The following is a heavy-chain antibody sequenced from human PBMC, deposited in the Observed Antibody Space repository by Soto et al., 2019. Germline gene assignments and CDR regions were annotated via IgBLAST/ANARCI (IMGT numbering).Heavy chain of an antibody. CDR2: ISSSSSYI. CDR1: GFTFSSYS. J-gene: IGHJ5*02. Sequence: LRLSCAASGFTFSSYSMNWVRQAPGKGLEWVSSISSSSSYIYYADSVKGRFTISRDNAKNSLYLQMNSLRAEDTAVYYCARDRVRVVVPAAINWFDPWGQGTLVTVSS. V-gene: IGHV3-21*01. CDR3: ARDRVRVVVPAAINWFDP. D-gene: IGHD2-2*01.